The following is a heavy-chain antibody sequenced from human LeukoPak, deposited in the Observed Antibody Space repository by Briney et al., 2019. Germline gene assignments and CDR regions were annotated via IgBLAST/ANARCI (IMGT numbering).Heavy chain of an antibody. CDR3: ARVPLDDFWSGYYPLAY. CDR2: INPNSGGT. Sequence: ASVKVSCKASGYTFTGYYMHWVRQAPGQGLEWMGWINPNSGGTNYAQKFQGRVTMTRDTSISTAYMELSRLRSDDTAVYYCARVPLDDFWSGYYPLAYWGQGTLVTVSS. V-gene: IGHV1-2*02. CDR1: GYTFTGYY. J-gene: IGHJ4*02. D-gene: IGHD3-3*01.